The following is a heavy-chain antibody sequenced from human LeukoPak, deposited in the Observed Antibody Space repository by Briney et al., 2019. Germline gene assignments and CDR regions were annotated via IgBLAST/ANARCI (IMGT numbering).Heavy chain of an antibody. V-gene: IGHV3-21*01. CDR3: ARDMEQLVGLDY. Sequence: GGSLRISCAASGFTFSSYRMNWFRRAPGKLLDRFSSISSSSSYIYYADSVKGRFTISRDNAKNSLYLQMNSLRAEDTAVYYCARDMEQLVGLDYWGQGTLVTVSS. CDR1: GFTFSSYR. J-gene: IGHJ4*02. D-gene: IGHD6-6*01. CDR2: ISSSSSYI.